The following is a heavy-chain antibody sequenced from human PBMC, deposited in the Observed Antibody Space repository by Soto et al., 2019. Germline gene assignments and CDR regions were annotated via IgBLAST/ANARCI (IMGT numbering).Heavy chain of an antibody. CDR3: ANMDCTNGVWSSYAFDI. V-gene: IGHV3-23*01. J-gene: IGHJ3*02. CDR2: ISGSGGST. CDR1: GFTFSSYA. D-gene: IGHD2-8*01. Sequence: PGGSLRLSCAASGFTFSSYAMSWVRQAPGQGLEWVSAISGSGGSTYYADSVKGRFIIPRDNSNNTLYLQMNSLRAEDTAVYYCANMDCTNGVWSSYAFDIWGQGTMVTVSS.